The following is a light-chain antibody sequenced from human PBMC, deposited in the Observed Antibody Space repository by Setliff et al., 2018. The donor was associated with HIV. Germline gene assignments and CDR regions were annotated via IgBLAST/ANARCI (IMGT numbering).Light chain of an antibody. CDR1: SSNVGTGFG. V-gene: IGLV1-40*01. CDR2: DTN. CDR3: SSYTSNNARV. Sequence: LTQPPSVSGAPGQRVTIYCSGSSSNVGTGFGVQWYQQFPGAAPKLLIHDTNSRPSEVPVRFSDSKSGNTASLTISGLQAEDEADYYCSSYTSNNARVFGTGTKVTVL. J-gene: IGLJ1*01.